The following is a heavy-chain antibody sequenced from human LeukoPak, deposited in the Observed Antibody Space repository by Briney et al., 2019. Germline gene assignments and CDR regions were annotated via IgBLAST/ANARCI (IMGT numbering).Heavy chain of an antibody. Sequence: KPGGSLRLSCAASGFTFTGYSMSWVRQAPGKGLEWVGRIKSKTDGGTTDYAAPVKGRFTISRDDSKNTLYLQMNSLKTEDTAVYYCTTDPTPAVAGTNFDYWGQGTLVTVSS. V-gene: IGHV3-15*01. CDR1: GFTFTGYS. J-gene: IGHJ4*02. CDR3: TTDPTPAVAGTNFDY. D-gene: IGHD6-19*01. CDR2: IKSKTDGGTT.